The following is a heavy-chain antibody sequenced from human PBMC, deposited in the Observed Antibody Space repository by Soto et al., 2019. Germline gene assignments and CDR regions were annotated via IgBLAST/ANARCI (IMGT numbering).Heavy chain of an antibody. D-gene: IGHD6-19*01. CDR1: GFTLSSYW. CDR3: VRDGSSGWQFES. CDR2: TRQDGGQS. J-gene: IGHJ4*02. V-gene: IGHV3-7*01. Sequence: WGSLRLSCEASGFTLSSYWMSWIRQAPGKGLEWVANTRQDGGQSYLVDSVQGRFTIARDNAKNSVYLQMNSLRAEDTAVYYWVRDGSSGWQFESWGQGALVNVSS.